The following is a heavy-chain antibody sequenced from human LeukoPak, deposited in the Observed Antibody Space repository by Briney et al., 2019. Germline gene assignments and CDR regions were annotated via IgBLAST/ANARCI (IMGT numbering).Heavy chain of an antibody. V-gene: IGHV3-74*01. CDR2: INSDGSST. CDR3: AGEGIVGGTGGY. Sequence: GGSLRLSCAASGFTFSNYWMYWVRQAPGKGLVWVSRINSDGSSTNYADSVKGRFTISRDNAKNTLYLQMNSLRAEDTAVYYCAGEGIVGGTGGYWGQGTLVTVSS. CDR1: GFTFSNYW. D-gene: IGHD1-26*01. J-gene: IGHJ4*02.